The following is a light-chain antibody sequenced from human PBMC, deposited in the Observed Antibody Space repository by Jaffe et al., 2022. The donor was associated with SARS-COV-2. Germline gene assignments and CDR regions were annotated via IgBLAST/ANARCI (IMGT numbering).Light chain of an antibody. Sequence: QSAPTQPRAVSGSPGQSVTISCTGTSGEIDRYDYVSWYQQHPGKAPKLLIFNVDKRPSGVPDRFSGSKSGDTASLTISGLQAEDETDYYCCSYSGSYTYVFGTGTKVTVL. CDR3: CSYSGSYTYV. CDR2: NVD. V-gene: IGLV2-11*01. J-gene: IGLJ1*01. CDR1: SGEIDRYDY.